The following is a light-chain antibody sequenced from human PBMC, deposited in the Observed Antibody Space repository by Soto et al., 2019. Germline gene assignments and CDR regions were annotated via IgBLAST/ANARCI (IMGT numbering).Light chain of an antibody. CDR1: QSVSSY. CDR3: QQFGGSPQT. J-gene: IGKJ1*01. V-gene: IGKV3-20*01. Sequence: EIVLTQSPGTLSLSPGEGATLSCRASQSVSSYLAWYQQKPGQAPRLLIYGASSRATGIPDRFSGSGSGTDFTILISRLEPEDFAVYYCQQFGGSPQTFGQGTKVEIK. CDR2: GAS.